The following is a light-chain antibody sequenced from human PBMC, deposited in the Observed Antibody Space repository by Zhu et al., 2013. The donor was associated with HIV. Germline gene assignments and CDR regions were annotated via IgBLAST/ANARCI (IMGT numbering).Light chain of an antibody. CDR2: GAS. J-gene: IGKJ1*01. V-gene: IGKV3-15*01. CDR1: QSVSSN. CDR3: QQYDNWPRT. Sequence: EIVMTQSPATLSVSPGERATLSCRASQSVSSNLAWYQQKPGQAPRLLIYGASTRATGIPARFSGSGSGTEFTLTISSLQSEDSAIYYCQQYDNWPRTFGHGTKVEIK.